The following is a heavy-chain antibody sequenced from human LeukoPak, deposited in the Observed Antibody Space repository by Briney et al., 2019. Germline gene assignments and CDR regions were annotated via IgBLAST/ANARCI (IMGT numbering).Heavy chain of an antibody. Sequence: PGGSLRLSCAASGFTFSNYWMSWVRQAPGKGLEWVATTKEDGSEKYYVDSVKGRFTISRDNAKNSLYLQMSSLRAEDTAVYYCARKGPRSVVGATNNAFDIWGPGTMVTVSS. CDR3: ARKGPRSVVGATNNAFDI. D-gene: IGHD1-26*01. CDR1: GFTFSNYW. V-gene: IGHV3-7*01. CDR2: TKEDGSEK. J-gene: IGHJ3*02.